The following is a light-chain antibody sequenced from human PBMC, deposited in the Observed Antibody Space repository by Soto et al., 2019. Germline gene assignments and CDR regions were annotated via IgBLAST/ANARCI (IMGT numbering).Light chain of an antibody. CDR2: AAS. Sequence: IQLTQSPSSLSASVGDRVTITCRASQDISALLAWYQQKPGKAPKLLISAASTLQSGVPSRFSGSESGTEFNLTISSLQPEDFATYYCQQLKSYPITFGQGTRLEIK. CDR3: QQLKSYPIT. J-gene: IGKJ5*01. V-gene: IGKV1-9*01. CDR1: QDISAL.